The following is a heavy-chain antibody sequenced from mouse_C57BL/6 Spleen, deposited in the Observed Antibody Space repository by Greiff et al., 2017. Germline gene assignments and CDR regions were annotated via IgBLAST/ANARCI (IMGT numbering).Heavy chain of an antibody. D-gene: IGHD2-4*01. Sequence: DVKLVESGGGLVQPGGSLKLSCAASGFTFSDYYMYWVRQTPEKRLEWVAYISNGGGSTYYPDTVKGRFTISRDNAKNTLYLQMSRLKSEDTAMYYCARRPIYYDYDDYYAMDYWGQGTSVTVSS. CDR1: GFTFSDYY. V-gene: IGHV5-12*01. CDR3: ARRPIYYDYDDYYAMDY. J-gene: IGHJ4*01. CDR2: ISNGGGST.